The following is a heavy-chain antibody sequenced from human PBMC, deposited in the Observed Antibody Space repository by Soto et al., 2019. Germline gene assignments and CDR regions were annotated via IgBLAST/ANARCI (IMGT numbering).Heavy chain of an antibody. Sequence: GGSLRLSCAASGFTFSDHYMDWVRQAPGKGLEWVARIKNKAHSYTTEYAASVEGRFTISRDDSKNSLSLQMNSLKTEDTAVYYCASWIAGVGYWGQGTRVTVSS. CDR2: IKNKAHSYTT. CDR1: GFTFSDHY. D-gene: IGHD6-13*01. V-gene: IGHV3-72*01. J-gene: IGHJ4*02. CDR3: ASWIAGVGY.